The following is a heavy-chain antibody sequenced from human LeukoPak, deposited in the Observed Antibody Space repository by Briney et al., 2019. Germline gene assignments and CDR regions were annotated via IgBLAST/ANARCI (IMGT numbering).Heavy chain of an antibody. D-gene: IGHD3-10*01. CDR2: INHSGST. J-gene: IGHJ4*02. CDR1: GGSFSGYY. CDR3: ARGKGLWFGEYNEYLDY. V-gene: IGHV4-34*01. Sequence: SETLSLTCAVYGGSFSGYYWSWIRQPPGKGLEWIGEINHSGSTNYNPSLKSRVTISVDTSKNQFSLKLSSVTAADTAVYYCARGKGLWFGEYNEYLDYWGQGTLVTVSS.